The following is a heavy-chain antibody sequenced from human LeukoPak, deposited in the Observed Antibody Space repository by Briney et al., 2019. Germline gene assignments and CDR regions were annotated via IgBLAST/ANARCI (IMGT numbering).Heavy chain of an antibody. CDR3: ARHGSNYVDYMDV. CDR1: GYSFTSYW. D-gene: IGHD4-11*01. V-gene: IGHV5-51*01. Sequence: GESLKISXKGSGYSFTSYWIGWVRQMPGKGLEWMGIIYPGDSDTRYSPSFQGQVTISADKSISTAYLQWSSLKASDTAMYYCARHGSNYVDYMDVWGKGTTVTVSS. CDR2: IYPGDSDT. J-gene: IGHJ6*03.